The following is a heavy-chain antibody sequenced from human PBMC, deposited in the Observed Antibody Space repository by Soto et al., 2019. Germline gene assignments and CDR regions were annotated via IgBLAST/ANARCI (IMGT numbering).Heavy chain of an antibody. CDR2: VSPNGQGI. CDR1: GFTLGRYG. V-gene: IGHV3-23*01. Sequence: HPGGSLRLSCAASGFTLGRYGMSWVRQAPGKGLEWVSAVSPNGQGIYYADSVRGRFTISRDFSKNTVSLHMDSLRAEDTAVYYCAKDRDYPRDYFHYWGQGTLVTVSS. D-gene: IGHD3-10*01. CDR3: AKDRDYPRDYFHY. J-gene: IGHJ4*02.